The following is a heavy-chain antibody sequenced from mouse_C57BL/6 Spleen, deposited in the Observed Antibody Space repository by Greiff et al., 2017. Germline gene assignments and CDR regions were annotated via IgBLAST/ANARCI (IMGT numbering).Heavy chain of an antibody. CDR2: IDPSDSYT. CDR1: GYTFTSYW. V-gene: IGHV1-69*01. J-gene: IGHJ3*01. Sequence: QVQLQQPGAELVMPGASVKLSCKASGYTFTSYWMHWVKQRPGQGLEWIGEIDPSDSYTNYNQKFKGQSTLTVEKSSRTAYMQLSSLTSEDSAVYYCALVHYDGSSSWFAYWGQGTLVTVSA. CDR3: ALVHYDGSSSWFAY. D-gene: IGHD1-1*01.